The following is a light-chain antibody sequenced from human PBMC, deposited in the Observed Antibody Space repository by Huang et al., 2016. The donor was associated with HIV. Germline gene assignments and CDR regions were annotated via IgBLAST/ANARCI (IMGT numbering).Light chain of an antibody. V-gene: IGKV1-33*01. CDR2: DAS. CDR3: QQYDNPALT. J-gene: IGKJ4*01. CDR1: QDITNY. Sequence: DIQMTQSPSSLSASVGDRVPITCQASQDITNYLNWYQQKPGKAPKLLIYDASNLETGVTSRFSGSGSGTDFTFTISSLQPEDIATYYCQQYDNPALTFGGGTKVEI.